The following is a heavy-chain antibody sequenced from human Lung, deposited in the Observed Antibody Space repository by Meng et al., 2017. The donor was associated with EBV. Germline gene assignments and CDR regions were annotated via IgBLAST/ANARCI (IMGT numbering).Heavy chain of an antibody. D-gene: IGHD1-1*01. J-gene: IGHJ4*02. Sequence: EVEVVELVGGLSQPGKSLRLSCAGSGFTVSNYYMTWVRQAPGKGLEWVSVTYSGGSTYYADSVKGRFTISRDNSKNTLHLHMSSLSAEDTAVYYCAANIDATGRAPDYWGQGTLVTVSS. CDR1: GFTVSNYY. CDR3: AANIDATGRAPDY. CDR2: TYSGGST. V-gene: IGHV3-53*01.